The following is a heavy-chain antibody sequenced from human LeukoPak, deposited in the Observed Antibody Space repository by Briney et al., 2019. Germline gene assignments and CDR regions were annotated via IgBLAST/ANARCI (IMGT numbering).Heavy chain of an antibody. Sequence: ASVKVSCKASGYTFTGYYMHWVRQAPGQGLEWMGWINPNSGGTNYAQKFQGRVTMTRDTSISTAYMELSSLRSEDTALYYCARGRTTVTSVFDYWGQGTLVTVSS. D-gene: IGHD4-11*01. CDR2: INPNSGGT. CDR3: ARGRTTVTSVFDY. J-gene: IGHJ4*02. CDR1: GYTFTGYY. V-gene: IGHV1-2*02.